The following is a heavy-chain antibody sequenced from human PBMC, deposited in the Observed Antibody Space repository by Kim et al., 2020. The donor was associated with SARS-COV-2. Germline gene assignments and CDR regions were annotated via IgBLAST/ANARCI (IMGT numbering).Heavy chain of an antibody. D-gene: IGHD3-16*01. V-gene: IGHV4-59*13. J-gene: IGHJ6*02. Sequence: SETLSLTCTVSGGSISSYYWSWIRQPPGKGLEWIGYIYYSGSTNYNPSLKSRVTISVDTSKNQFSLKLSSVTAADTAVYYCARFRLTAIGYYGMDVWGQGTTVTVSS. CDR1: GGSISSYY. CDR2: IYYSGST. CDR3: ARFRLTAIGYYGMDV.